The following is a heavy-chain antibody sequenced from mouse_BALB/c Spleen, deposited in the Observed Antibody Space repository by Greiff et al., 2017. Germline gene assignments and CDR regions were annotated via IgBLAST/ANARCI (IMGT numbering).Heavy chain of an antibody. D-gene: IGHD2-12*01. Sequence: QVQLQQSGAELVRPGASVTLSCKASGYTFTDYEMHWVKQTPVHGLEWIGAIDPETGGTAYNQKFKGKATLTADKSSSTAYMELRSLTSEDSAVYYCTRLLTTGKVDYWGQGTTLTVSS. CDR2: IDPETGGT. CDR3: TRLLTTGKVDY. J-gene: IGHJ2*01. CDR1: GYTFTDYE. V-gene: IGHV1-15*01.